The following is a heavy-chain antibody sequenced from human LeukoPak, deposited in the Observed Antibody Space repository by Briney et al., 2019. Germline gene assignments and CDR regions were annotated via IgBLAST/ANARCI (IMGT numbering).Heavy chain of an antibody. J-gene: IGHJ6*02. Sequence: SETLSLTCTVSGGSINSNNYSWGWIRQPPGKGLEWIGNIYYSGSTYYNPSLKSRVTISVGTSKNQFSLKLSSVTAADTAMYYCAREQLVRTYYCYGMDVWGQGTTVTVSS. CDR3: AREQLVRTYYCYGMDV. V-gene: IGHV4-39*02. CDR2: IYYSGST. D-gene: IGHD6-13*01. CDR1: GGSINSNNYS.